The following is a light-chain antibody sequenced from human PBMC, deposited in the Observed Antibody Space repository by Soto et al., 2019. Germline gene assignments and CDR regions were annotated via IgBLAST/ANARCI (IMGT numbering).Light chain of an antibody. V-gene: IGLV2-23*03. CDR3: CSYAGSRTFVV. CDR2: EGT. J-gene: IGLJ3*02. Sequence: QSALTQPASMSGSPGQSITISCTGTTSDVGSYNLISWYQQYPGTAPKLIIYEGTKRPSGISNRFSASKSGNTASLTISGLKAEDEADYYCCSYAGSRTFVVLGGGTKLTVL. CDR1: TSDVGSYNL.